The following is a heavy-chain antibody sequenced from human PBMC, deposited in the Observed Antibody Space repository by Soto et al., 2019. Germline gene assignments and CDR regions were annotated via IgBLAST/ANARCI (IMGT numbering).Heavy chain of an antibody. CDR2: IHKSGSA. V-gene: IGHV4-4*02. CDR1: TDSISSSYW. CDR3: ARSSSRAFRSLEWVDPLDC. Sequence: PSETLSLTCTVSTDSISSSYWWSWARQPPGKGLEWIAEIHKSGSANYNPSLRSRVTISVDESTNQASLKLGSVTAADTAVYYCARSSSRAFRSLEWVDPLDCWGQGTPVTVSS. D-gene: IGHD3-3*01. J-gene: IGHJ4*02.